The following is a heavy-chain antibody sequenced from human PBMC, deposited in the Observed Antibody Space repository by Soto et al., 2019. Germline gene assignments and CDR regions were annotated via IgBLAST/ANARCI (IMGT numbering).Heavy chain of an antibody. D-gene: IGHD1-26*01. CDR1: GYTFTRYD. CDR2: MNPNSGNT. V-gene: IGHV1-8*01. CDR3: LIREPILGSRPGLDV. Sequence: QVQLVQSGAEVKKPGASVKVSCKASGYTFTRYDINWVRQASGQGLEWMGWMNPNSGNTGYAQKFQGRVTMTRNTSISTAYMELSSLRSEDTAVYYCLIREPILGSRPGLDVWGQGTTVTVSS. J-gene: IGHJ6*02.